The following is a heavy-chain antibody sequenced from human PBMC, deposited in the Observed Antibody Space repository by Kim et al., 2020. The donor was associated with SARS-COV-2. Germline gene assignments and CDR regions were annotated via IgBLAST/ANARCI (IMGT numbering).Heavy chain of an antibody. CDR2: ISYDGSNK. CDR1: GFTFSSYG. V-gene: IGHV3-30*18. D-gene: IGHD6-13*01. J-gene: IGHJ6*02. CDR3: AKAVYGKYSSSWLWIDYYGMDV. Sequence: GGSLRLSCAASGFTFSSYGMHWVRQAPGKGLEWVAVISYDGSNKYYADSVKGRFTISRDNSKNTLYLQMNSLRAEDTAVYYCAKAVYGKYSSSWLWIDYYGMDVWGQGTTVTVSS.